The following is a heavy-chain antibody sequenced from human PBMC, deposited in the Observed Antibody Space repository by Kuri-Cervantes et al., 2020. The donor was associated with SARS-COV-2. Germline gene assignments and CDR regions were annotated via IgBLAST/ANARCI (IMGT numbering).Heavy chain of an antibody. CDR2: IYTSGST. J-gene: IGHJ3*02. CDR3: ARDKRYYGSGSYAFDI. D-gene: IGHD3-10*01. V-gene: IGHV4-4*07. CDR1: GGSISSYY. Sequence: ESLKISCTVSGGSISSYYWSWIRQPAGKGLEWIGRIYTSGSTNYNPSLKSRVTMSVDPSKNQFSLKLSSVTAADTAVYYCARDKRYYGSGSYAFDIWGQGTMVTVSS.